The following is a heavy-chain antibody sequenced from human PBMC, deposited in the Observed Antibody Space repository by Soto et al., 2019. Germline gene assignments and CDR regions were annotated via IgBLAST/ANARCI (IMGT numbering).Heavy chain of an antibody. CDR1: GHTLTELA. J-gene: IGHJ4*02. Sequence: QVQLVQPGAEVKKPGASVKVSCKVSGHTLTELAMHWVRLAPGKGLEWMGGFDPEDGATISAQKFQGRVTMTEDTSTDSTYLELSSLRSEDTAVYYCAAGGTRWLHSPFDYWGQGTLVTISS. V-gene: IGHV1-24*01. CDR2: FDPEDGAT. D-gene: IGHD1-1*01. CDR3: AAGGTRWLHSPFDY.